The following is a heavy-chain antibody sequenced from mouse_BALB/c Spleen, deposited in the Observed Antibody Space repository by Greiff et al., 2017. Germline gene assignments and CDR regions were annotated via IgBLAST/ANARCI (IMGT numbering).Heavy chain of an antibody. CDR1: GFTFSNYW. Sequence: EVKLEESGGGLVQPGGSMKLSCVASGFTFSNYWMNWVRQSPEKGLEWVAEIRLKSNNYATHYAESLKGRFTISRDDSKSSVYLQMNNLRAEDTGIYYCTGGYYAMDYWGQGTSVTVSS. CDR3: TGGYYAMDY. CDR2: IRLKSNNYAT. V-gene: IGHV6-6*02. J-gene: IGHJ4*01.